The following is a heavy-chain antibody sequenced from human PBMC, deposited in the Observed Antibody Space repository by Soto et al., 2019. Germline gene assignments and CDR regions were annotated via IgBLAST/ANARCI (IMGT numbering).Heavy chain of an antibody. J-gene: IGHJ4*02. D-gene: IGHD5-18*01. Sequence: GGSLRLSCAASGFTFSSYSMNWVRQAPGKGLEWVSSISSSSYIYYADSVKGRFTISRDNAKNSLYLQMNSLRAEDTAVYYCARDRGSRLHFDYWGQGTLVTVSS. CDR1: GFTFSSYS. V-gene: IGHV3-21*01. CDR2: ISSSSYI. CDR3: ARDRGSRLHFDY.